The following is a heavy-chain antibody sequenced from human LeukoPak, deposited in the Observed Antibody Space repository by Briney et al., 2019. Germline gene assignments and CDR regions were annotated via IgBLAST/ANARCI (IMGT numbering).Heavy chain of an antibody. Sequence: GGSLRLSCAASGFTFSSYAMSWVRQAPGKGLEWVSGISDGGITTYYADSVKGRFTISRANSKNTLYLQMNTLRAEDTAVYYCAKQAGTVYSNFDYWGQGTLVTVSS. CDR3: AKQAGTVYSNFDY. V-gene: IGHV3-23*01. CDR2: ISDGGITT. D-gene: IGHD4-11*01. CDR1: GFTFSSYA. J-gene: IGHJ4*02.